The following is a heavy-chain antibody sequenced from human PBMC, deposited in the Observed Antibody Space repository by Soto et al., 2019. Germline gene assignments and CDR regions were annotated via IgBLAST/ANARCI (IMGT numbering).Heavy chain of an antibody. CDR2: VSHSGNT. J-gene: IGHJ4*02. Sequence: QVQLQESGPGLVKPSGTLSLTCAVSSGSITSSNWWSWVRQPPGKGLEWIGEVSHSGNTNYIPSLKSQVTISVGKARNQFSLRLNSVTAADTAGYYCARNRYGGYDFDYWGQGTLVTVSS. V-gene: IGHV4-4*02. CDR1: SGSITSSNW. CDR3: ARNRYGGYDFDY. D-gene: IGHD5-12*01.